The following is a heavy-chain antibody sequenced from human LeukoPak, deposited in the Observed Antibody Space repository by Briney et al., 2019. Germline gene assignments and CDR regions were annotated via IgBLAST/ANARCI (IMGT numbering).Heavy chain of an antibody. Sequence: SQTLSLTCAVSGGSISSGGYYWSWIRQPPGKGLEWIGEINHSGSTNYNPSLKSRVTISVDTSKNQFSLKLSSVTAADTAVYYCARGQGTFDYWGQGTLVTVSS. V-gene: IGHV4-30-2*01. CDR1: GGSISSGGYY. CDR2: INHSGST. D-gene: IGHD1-1*01. CDR3: ARGQGTFDY. J-gene: IGHJ4*02.